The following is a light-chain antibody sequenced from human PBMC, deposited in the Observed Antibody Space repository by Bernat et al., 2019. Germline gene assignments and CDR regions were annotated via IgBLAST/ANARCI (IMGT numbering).Light chain of an antibody. CDR2: EDK. CDR3: QSYDDSQQWR. V-gene: IGLV6-57*01. Sequence: FTLTQPRSVSGSPGKTVTISCTRSSGSVALKYVHWYQKRPGSSPTMVIYEDKQRPSGVPDRFSGSIDKSSNSATLTISGLKTDDEADYYCQSYDDSQQWRFGGGTKLTVL. J-gene: IGLJ2*01. CDR1: SGSVALKY.